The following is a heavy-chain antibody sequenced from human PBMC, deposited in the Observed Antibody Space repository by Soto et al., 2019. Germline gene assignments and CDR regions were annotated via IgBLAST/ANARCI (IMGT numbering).Heavy chain of an antibody. CDR3: ARESRPGFLGDMEVWGMEV. CDR1: GGSISIYY. CDR2: LHYSENT. Sequence: SETLSLTCTVSGGSISIYYWTWIRQTPGKGLEWIGSLHYSENTNYNPSLKSRVTISVDTSKNQFSLKLSSVTAADTAIYYCARESRPGFLGDMEVWGMEVLGQGTTVTVSS. D-gene: IGHD1-1*01. J-gene: IGHJ6*02. V-gene: IGHV4-59*01.